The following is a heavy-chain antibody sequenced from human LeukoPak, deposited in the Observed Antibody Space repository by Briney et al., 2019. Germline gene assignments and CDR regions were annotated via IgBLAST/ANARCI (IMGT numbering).Heavy chain of an antibody. V-gene: IGHV4-4*07. CDR2: IYTSGST. J-gene: IGHJ5*02. CDR1: GGSISSYY. Sequence: SETLSLTCAVSGGSISSYYWSWIRQPAGKGLEWIGRIYTSGSTNYNPSLKSRVTMSVDTSKNQFSLKLSSVTAADTAVYYCARDHDYGANLFWFEPWGQGTLVTVSS. D-gene: IGHD4-23*01. CDR3: ARDHDYGANLFWFEP.